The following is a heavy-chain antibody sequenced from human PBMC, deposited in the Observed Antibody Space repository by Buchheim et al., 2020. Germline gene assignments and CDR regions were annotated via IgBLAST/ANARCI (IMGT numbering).Heavy chain of an antibody. Sequence: QVQLVESGGGVVQPGRSLRLSCAASGFTFSSYGMHWVRQAPGKGLEWVAVISYDGSNKYYADSVKGRFTISSDNSKTTLYLQMNSLRAEDTAVYYCAKDQSLYNWNDGTGIDYWGQGTL. J-gene: IGHJ4*02. CDR1: GFTFSSYG. CDR2: ISYDGSNK. CDR3: AKDQSLYNWNDGTGIDY. V-gene: IGHV3-30*18. D-gene: IGHD1-20*01.